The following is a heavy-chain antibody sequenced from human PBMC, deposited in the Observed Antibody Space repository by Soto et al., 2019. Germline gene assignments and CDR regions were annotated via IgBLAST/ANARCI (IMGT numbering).Heavy chain of an antibody. CDR1: GGSISSSSYY. J-gene: IGHJ4*02. Sequence: PSETLSVTCTVSGGSISSSSYYWGWIRQPPGKGLEWIGSIYYSGSTYYNPSLKSRVTISVDTSKNQFSLKLSSVTAADTAVYYCAKCGYSGYDCDYWGQGTLIT. V-gene: IGHV4-39*01. CDR2: IYYSGST. CDR3: AKCGYSGYDCDY. D-gene: IGHD5-12*01.